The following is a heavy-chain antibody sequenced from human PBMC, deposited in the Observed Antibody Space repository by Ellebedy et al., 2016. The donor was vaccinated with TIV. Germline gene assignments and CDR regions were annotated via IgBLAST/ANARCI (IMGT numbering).Heavy chain of an antibody. Sequence: AASVKVSCKVSGYTLTELSMHWVRQAPGKGLEWMGGFDPEDGETIYAQKFQGRLTMTEDTSTDTAYMELSSLRSEDTAVYYCATVGGSYPYYCDYWGQGTLVTVSS. CDR2: FDPEDGET. CDR3: ATVGGSYPYYCDY. D-gene: IGHD1-26*01. J-gene: IGHJ4*02. CDR1: GYTLTELS. V-gene: IGHV1-24*01.